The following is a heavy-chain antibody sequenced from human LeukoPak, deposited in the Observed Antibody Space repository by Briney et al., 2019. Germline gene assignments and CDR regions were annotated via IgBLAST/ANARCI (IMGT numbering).Heavy chain of an antibody. V-gene: IGHV3-53*01. CDR1: GFTVSSNY. D-gene: IGHD3-10*01. J-gene: IGHJ4*02. CDR3: AKGSGSPRLRFDY. CDR2: FHSGGNT. Sequence: PGGSLRLSCTASGFTVSSNYLIWVRQAPGRGLEWVSLFHSGGNTDHADSARGRFTISRDDSKNTLYLQMNSLRAEDTAVYYCAKGSGSPRLRFDYWGQGTLVTVSS.